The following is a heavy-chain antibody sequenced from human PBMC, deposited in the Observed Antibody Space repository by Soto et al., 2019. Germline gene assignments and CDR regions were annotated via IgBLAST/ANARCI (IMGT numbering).Heavy chain of an antibody. J-gene: IGHJ4*02. CDR3: ARGRHNGGEGYFDF. D-gene: IGHD2-8*01. CDR2: ISGSGGST. Sequence: PGGSLRLSCAASGFTFSSYAMSWVRQAPGKGLEWVSAISGSGGSTYYADSVKGRFTISRDNSKNTLYLQMNSLRASDTAIYYCARGRHNGGEGYFDFWGQGTLVTVSS. V-gene: IGHV3-23*01. CDR1: GFTFSSYA.